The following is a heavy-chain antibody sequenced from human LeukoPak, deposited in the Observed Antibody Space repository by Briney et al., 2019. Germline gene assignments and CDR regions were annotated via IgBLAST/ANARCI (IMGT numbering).Heavy chain of an antibody. CDR1: GFTFSSYA. CDR3: ANWASYDSSGPIFY. Sequence: PGGSLRLSCAASGFTFSSYAMSWVRQAPGKGLEWVSAISGSGGSTYYADPVKGRFTISRDNSKNTLYLQMNSLRAEDTAVYYCANWASYDSSGPIFYWGQGTLVTVSS. D-gene: IGHD3-22*01. J-gene: IGHJ4*02. CDR2: ISGSGGST. V-gene: IGHV3-23*01.